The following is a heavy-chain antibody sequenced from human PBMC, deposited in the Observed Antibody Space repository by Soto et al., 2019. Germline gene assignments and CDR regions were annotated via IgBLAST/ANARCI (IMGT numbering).Heavy chain of an antibody. CDR1: GFTFSNYA. V-gene: IGHV3-48*02. CDR2: ISASSSSI. Sequence: EVQLVESGGDLVQPGGSLRLSCAAPGFTFSNYAMHRVRQAPGKGLEWVSYISASSSSIYYTDSVKGRFTISRDNAKNSLYLQMNSLRDEDTAVYYCARGNELSCSGGSCYSFGYWGQGTLVTVSS. D-gene: IGHD2-15*01. CDR3: ARGNELSCSGGSCYSFGY. J-gene: IGHJ4*02.